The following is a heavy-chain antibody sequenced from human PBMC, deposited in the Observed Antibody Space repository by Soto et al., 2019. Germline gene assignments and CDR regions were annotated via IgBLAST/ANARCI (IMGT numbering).Heavy chain of an antibody. J-gene: IGHJ4*02. D-gene: IGHD1-26*01. CDR3: ARDTGGSYDY. Sequence: VQLVESGGGLVQPGGSLRLSCAASGFTLSDYYMDWVRQVPGKGLEWVGRTRNKANSYTTEYVASVKGRFSISRDDSKDSMYLQMNSLKTEDTAVYYCARDTGGSYDYWGQGALVTVSS. CDR1: GFTLSDYY. V-gene: IGHV3-72*01. CDR2: TRNKANSYTT.